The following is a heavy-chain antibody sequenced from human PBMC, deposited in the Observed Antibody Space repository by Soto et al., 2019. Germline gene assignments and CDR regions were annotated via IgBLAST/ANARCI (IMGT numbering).Heavy chain of an antibody. CDR2: IYPGDSDT. CDR3: ASTNVGWSXYYRSGTRHYYYYGMDV. V-gene: IGHV5-51*01. Sequence: GESLKISCKGSGYSFTIYWIGWVRQMPGKGLEWMGIIYPGDSDTRYSPSFQGQVTISADKSISTAYLQWSSLKASDTAMYYCASTNVGWSXYYRSGTRHYYYYGMDVWGQGTTVTVSS. CDR1: GYSFTIYW. D-gene: IGHD3-3*01. J-gene: IGHJ6*02.